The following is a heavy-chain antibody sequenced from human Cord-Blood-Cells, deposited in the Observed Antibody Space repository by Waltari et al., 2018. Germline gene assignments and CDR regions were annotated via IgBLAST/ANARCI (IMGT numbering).Heavy chain of an antibody. D-gene: IGHD2-15*01. CDR2: IYSGGST. J-gene: IGHJ3*02. CDR1: GFTVSSNS. V-gene: IGHV3-53*01. Sequence: EVQLVESGGGLIQPGGSLRLSCAASGFTVSSNSMSWVRQAPGKGLEWVSVIYSGGSTYYADSVKGRFTISRDNSKNTLYLQMNSLRAEDTAVYYCARDLLDGGNAFDIWGQGTMVTVSS. CDR3: ARDLLDGGNAFDI.